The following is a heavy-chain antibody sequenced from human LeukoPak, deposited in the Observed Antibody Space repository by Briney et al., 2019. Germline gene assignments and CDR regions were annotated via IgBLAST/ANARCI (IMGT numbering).Heavy chain of an antibody. CDR2: IRYDGSNE. CDR1: GFTFSSYG. V-gene: IGHV3-30*02. Sequence: PGGSLRLSCAASGFTFSSYGMHWVRQAPGKGLEWVSFIRYDGSNEYYADSVRGRFTISRDNSKNSLYLQMNSLRAEDTAVYYCARGDFYYYGSGVDPWGQGTLVTVSS. CDR3: ARGDFYYYGSGVDP. J-gene: IGHJ5*02. D-gene: IGHD3-10*01.